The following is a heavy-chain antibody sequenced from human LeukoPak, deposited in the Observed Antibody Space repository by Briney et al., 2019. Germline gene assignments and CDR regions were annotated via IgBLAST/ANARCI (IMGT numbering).Heavy chain of an antibody. CDR3: ARGMGAITRGYYMDV. CDR2: INHSGST. CDR1: GGSFSGYY. Sequence: SETLSLTCAVYGGSFSGYYWSWIRQPPGKVLEWIGEINHSGSTNYNPSLKSRVTISVDTSKNQFSLKLSSVTAADTAVYYCARGMGAITRGYYMDVWGKGTTVTVSS. J-gene: IGHJ6*03. V-gene: IGHV4-34*01. D-gene: IGHD1-26*01.